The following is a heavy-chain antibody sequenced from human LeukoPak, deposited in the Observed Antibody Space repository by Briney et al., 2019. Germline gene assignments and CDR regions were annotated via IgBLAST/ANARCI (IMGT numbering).Heavy chain of an antibody. CDR1: GGSISSGSYY. Sequence: SETLSLTCTVSGGSISSGSYYWSWMRQPAGKGLEWIGRIYTSGSTNYNPSLKSRVTISVDTSKKQLSLQLSSVTAADTAVYYCARTNIGPAGSWFDPWGQGTLVTVSS. J-gene: IGHJ5*02. CDR2: IYTSGST. CDR3: ARTNIGPAGSWFDP. D-gene: IGHD6-13*01. V-gene: IGHV4-61*02.